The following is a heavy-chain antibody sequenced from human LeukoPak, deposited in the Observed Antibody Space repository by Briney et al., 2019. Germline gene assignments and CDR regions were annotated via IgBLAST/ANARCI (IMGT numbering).Heavy chain of an antibody. V-gene: IGHV3-21*04. CDR2: ISSSSSYI. CDR1: GFTFSSYS. CDR3: AKDMSDSGDYVGTFDY. J-gene: IGHJ4*02. Sequence: GGSLRLSCAASGFTFSSYSMNWVRQAPGKGLEWVSSISSSSSYIYYADSVKGRFTISRDNAKNSLYLQMNSLRAEDTALYYCAKDMSDSGDYVGTFDYWGQGTLVTVSS. D-gene: IGHD4-17*01.